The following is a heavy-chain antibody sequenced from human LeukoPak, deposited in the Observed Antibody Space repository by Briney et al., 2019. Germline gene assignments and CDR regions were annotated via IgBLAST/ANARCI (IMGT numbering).Heavy chain of an antibody. V-gene: IGHV3-20*04. D-gene: IGHD3-22*01. CDR3: ARVRADYYDSSGSKRGWFDP. Sequence: PGGSLRLSCAASGFTFDDYGMSWVRQAPGKGLEWVSGINWNGGSTVYADSVKGRFTISRDNAKNSLYLQMNSLRAEDTALYYCARVRADYYDSSGSKRGWFDPWGQGTLATVSS. CDR2: INWNGGST. CDR1: GFTFDDYG. J-gene: IGHJ5*02.